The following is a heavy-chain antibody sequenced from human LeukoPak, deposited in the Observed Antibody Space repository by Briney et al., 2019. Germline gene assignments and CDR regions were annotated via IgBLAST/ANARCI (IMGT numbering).Heavy chain of an antibody. Sequence: SETLSLTCTVSGGSINNYYWSWIRQPPGKGLEWIGRIYTSGSTNYNPSLKSRVTMSVDTSKNQFSLKLSSVTAADTAVYYCARDGPSRYCSSTSCYTPDFDYWGQGTLVTVSS. V-gene: IGHV4-4*07. CDR3: ARDGPSRYCSSTSCYTPDFDY. CDR2: IYTSGST. D-gene: IGHD2-2*02. J-gene: IGHJ4*02. CDR1: GGSINNYY.